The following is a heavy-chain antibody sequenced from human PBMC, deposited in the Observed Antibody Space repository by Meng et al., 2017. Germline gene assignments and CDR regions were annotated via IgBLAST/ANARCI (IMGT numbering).Heavy chain of an antibody. D-gene: IGHD6-13*01. CDR3: AKVSQTTGYSSSWPDWYFDL. Sequence: GESLKISCAASGFTFSSYSMNWVRQAPGKGLEWVSSISSSSSYIYYADSVKGRFTISRDNAKNSLYLQMNSLRAEDTALYYCAKVSQTTGYSSSWPDWYFDLWGRGTLVTVSS. J-gene: IGHJ2*01. V-gene: IGHV3-21*04. CDR2: ISSSSSYI. CDR1: GFTFSSYS.